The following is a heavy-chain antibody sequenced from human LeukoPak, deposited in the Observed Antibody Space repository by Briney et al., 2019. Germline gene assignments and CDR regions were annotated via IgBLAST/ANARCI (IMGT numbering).Heavy chain of an antibody. D-gene: IGHD1-26*01. CDR1: GGSFSTYY. CDR2: FYYSGST. V-gene: IGHV4-59*01. J-gene: IGHJ4*02. CDR3: ARGQGGNYYLNYFDY. Sequence: PSETLSLTCTVTGGSFSTYYWSWIRQPPGKGLEWIGHFYYSGSTNYNPSLKSRVTISVDTSRNQFSLTLTSVTAADTAVYYCARGQGGNYYLNYFDYWGQGALVTVSS.